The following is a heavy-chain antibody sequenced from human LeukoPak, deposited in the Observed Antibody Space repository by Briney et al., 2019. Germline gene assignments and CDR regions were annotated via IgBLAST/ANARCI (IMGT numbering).Heavy chain of an antibody. Sequence: AGGSLRLSCAASGFTFSSYAMSWVRQAPGKGLEWVSAISGSGGSTYYADSVKGRFTISRDNSKNTLYLQMNSLRAEDTAVYYCAKVARSVRSIAAAGLLFDYWGQGTLVTVSS. CDR3: AKVARSVRSIAAAGLLFDY. CDR2: ISGSGGST. D-gene: IGHD6-13*01. J-gene: IGHJ4*02. CDR1: GFTFSSYA. V-gene: IGHV3-23*01.